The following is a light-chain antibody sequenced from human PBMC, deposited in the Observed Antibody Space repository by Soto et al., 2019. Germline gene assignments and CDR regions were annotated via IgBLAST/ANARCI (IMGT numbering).Light chain of an antibody. J-gene: IGLJ1*01. Sequence: QSALTQPASVSGSPGQSITISCTGTSNDVGGYNYVSWFQQHPGKAPKLLIFEVSNRPSGGSHRFSGSKSGNTACLTISGLQAEDEADYYCSSFTSTSTFVFGTGTKVTVL. CDR2: EVS. CDR3: SSFTSTSTFV. V-gene: IGLV2-14*01. CDR1: SNDVGGYNY.